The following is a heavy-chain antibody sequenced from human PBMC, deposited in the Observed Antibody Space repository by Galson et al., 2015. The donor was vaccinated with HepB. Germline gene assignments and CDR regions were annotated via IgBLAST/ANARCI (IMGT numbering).Heavy chain of an antibody. CDR2: IRQDGDEK. CDR3: ARARKYCSTTTSCSFYFDK. J-gene: IGHJ4*02. D-gene: IGHD2/OR15-2a*01. CDR1: GFMFSTYW. Sequence: SLRLSCAASGFMFSTYWMSWVRQAPGKGLEWVANIRQDGDEKYSVDSVEGRFTISRDNAKGSLNLHMNSLRAEDTAIYYCARARKYCSTTTSCSFYFDKWGQGTLVAVSS. V-gene: IGHV3-7*01.